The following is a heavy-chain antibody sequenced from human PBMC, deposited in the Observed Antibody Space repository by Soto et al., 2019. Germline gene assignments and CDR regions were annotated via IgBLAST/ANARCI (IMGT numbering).Heavy chain of an antibody. CDR1: GYTLTELS. D-gene: IGHD3-9*01. J-gene: IGHJ4*02. CDR3: ATVPVLRYFDWLLE. V-gene: IGHV1-24*01. Sequence: ASVKVSCKVSGYTLTELSMHWVRQAPGKGLEWMGGFDPEDGETIYAQKFQGRVTMTGDTSTDTAYMELSSLRSEDTAVYYCATVPVLRYFDWLLEWGQGTLVTVSS. CDR2: FDPEDGET.